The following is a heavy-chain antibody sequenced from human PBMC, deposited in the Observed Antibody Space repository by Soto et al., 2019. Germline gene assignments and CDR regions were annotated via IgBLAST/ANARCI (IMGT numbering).Heavy chain of an antibody. CDR1: GGSISSYY. J-gene: IGHJ4*02. V-gene: IGHV4-59*01. Sequence: SSETLSLTCTVSGGSISSYYWSWIRQPPGKGLEWIGYIYYSGSTNYNPSLKSRVTISVDTSKNQFSLKLSSVTAADTAVYYCARGSTGTTFHYWGQGTLVTVSS. CDR3: ARGSTGTTFHY. CDR2: IYYSGST. D-gene: IGHD1-7*01.